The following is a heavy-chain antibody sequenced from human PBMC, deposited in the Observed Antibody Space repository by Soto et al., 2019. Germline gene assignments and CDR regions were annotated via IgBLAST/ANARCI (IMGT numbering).Heavy chain of an antibody. CDR2: ISVSDAFI. CDR1: GFNVGAFA. V-gene: IGHV3-23*01. J-gene: IGHJ4*02. CDR3: TRETVAGITGLDY. Sequence: EVQLLESGGDLVQPGGSLRLSCAASGFNVGAFAVNWVRQAPGKGLEWVSGISVSDAFIYYADSVRGRFSISRDASENILYLQMNSLGVDETALYYCTRETVAGITGLDYWGPGTLVTVSS. D-gene: IGHD1-20*01.